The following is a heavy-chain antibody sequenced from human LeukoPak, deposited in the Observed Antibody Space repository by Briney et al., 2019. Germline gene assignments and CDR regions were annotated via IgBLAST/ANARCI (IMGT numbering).Heavy chain of an antibody. CDR3: AKRGIAAAASFDY. J-gene: IGHJ4*02. CDR1: GFTFSSYA. V-gene: IGHV3-23*01. D-gene: IGHD6-13*01. Sequence: GGSLRLSCAASGFTFSSYAMSWVRQAPGKGLEWVSTISGNGDYTYYADSVKGRFTISRDNSKNTLYLQMNSLRADDTAVYYCAKRGIAAAASFDYWGQGTPVSVSS. CDR2: ISGNGDYT.